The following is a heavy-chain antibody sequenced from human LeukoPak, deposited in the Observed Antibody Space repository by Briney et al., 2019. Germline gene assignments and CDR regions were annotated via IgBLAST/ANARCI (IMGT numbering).Heavy chain of an antibody. CDR3: AREDYGGTNFDH. Sequence: GGSLRLSCAASGFTLSDYFMIWVRQVPGKGLQWVAYISKTGTTIQYEDSVKGRFSLSRDNAQNTRFLQMNSLRVDDAGMYFCAREDYGGTNFDHWGQGTLVTVSS. V-gene: IGHV3-11*01. J-gene: IGHJ4*02. CDR2: ISKTGTTI. CDR1: GFTLSDYF. D-gene: IGHD4-23*01.